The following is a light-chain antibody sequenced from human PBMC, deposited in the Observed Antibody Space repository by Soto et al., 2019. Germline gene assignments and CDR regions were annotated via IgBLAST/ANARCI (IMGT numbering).Light chain of an antibody. CDR1: QSISNW. J-gene: IGKJ1*01. CDR3: QQYNSFPT. CDR2: KAS. Sequence: DIQMTQSPSTLSASVGDRVTITCRASQSISNWLDWYQQKPGKAPKLLIYKASSLESGVPSRFSGSGDGTEFTLTISSLQPDDFATYYCQQYNSFPTFGQGTKVEIK. V-gene: IGKV1-5*03.